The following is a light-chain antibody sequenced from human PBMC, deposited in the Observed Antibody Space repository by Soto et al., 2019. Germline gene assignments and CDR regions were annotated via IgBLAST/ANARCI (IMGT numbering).Light chain of an antibody. CDR2: DAS. Sequence: EIVLTQSPATLSLSPGERVTLSCRASQNVSTYLAWYQQKPGQAPRLLIYDASDRATGIPARFSGSGSGTDLTLTISSPEPEDSAVYYCRQRTNWLTFGPGTKVDIK. CDR3: RQRTNWLT. J-gene: IGKJ3*01. V-gene: IGKV3-11*01. CDR1: QNVSTY.